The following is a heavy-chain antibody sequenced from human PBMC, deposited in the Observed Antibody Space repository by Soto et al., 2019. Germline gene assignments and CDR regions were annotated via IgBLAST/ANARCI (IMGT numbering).Heavy chain of an antibody. CDR1: GFTFRTYG. CDR2: ISNDESYK. Sequence: QVQLVESGGGVVQPGTSLRLSCAASGFTFRTYGMHWVRQAPGKGLEWVAVISNDESYKSYADSVKGRFTISRDNSKNTLYLQMSSLRAEDTAVYYCAKANLREFDLWGQGTLVTVSS. V-gene: IGHV3-30*18. CDR3: AKANLREFDL. J-gene: IGHJ5*02. D-gene: IGHD4-17*01.